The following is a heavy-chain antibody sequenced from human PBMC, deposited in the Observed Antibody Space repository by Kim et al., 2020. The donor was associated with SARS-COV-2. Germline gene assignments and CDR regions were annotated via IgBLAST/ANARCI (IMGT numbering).Heavy chain of an antibody. V-gene: IGHV4-39*01. CDR3: ARHARVSTEYFDY. D-gene: IGHD6-6*01. Sequence: SETLSLTCTVSGGSISSSHDYWGWIRQPPGKGLEWIGTIYYSGRTYYNPSLKSRLTISVDTSKNQFSLDLSSVTAADTAVYFCARHARVSTEYFDYWGQGTLVTVSS. CDR2: IYYSGRT. J-gene: IGHJ4*02. CDR1: GGSISSSHDY.